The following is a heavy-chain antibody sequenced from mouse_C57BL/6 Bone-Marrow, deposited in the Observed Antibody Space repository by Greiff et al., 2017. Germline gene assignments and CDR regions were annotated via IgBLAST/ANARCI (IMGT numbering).Heavy chain of an antibody. CDR2: ISNGGGST. V-gene: IGHV5-12*01. D-gene: IGHD1-1*01. CDR1: GFTFSDYY. J-gene: IGHJ1*03. CDR3: ARQEIDSRPDLYFGV. Sequence: EVQLVEPGGGLVQPGGSLKISCAASGFTFSDYYMNWVRQTPEKRLEWVAYISNGGGSTYYPDTVKGRFTISRDNAKYNLYLQMSRLTSEDTAMYYFARQEIDSRPDLYFGVWGTVTTVSVSS.